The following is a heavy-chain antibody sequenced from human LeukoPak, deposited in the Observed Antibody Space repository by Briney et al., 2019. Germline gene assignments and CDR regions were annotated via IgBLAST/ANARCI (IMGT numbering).Heavy chain of an antibody. CDR3: ARDSRWLQSLDY. J-gene: IGHJ4*02. CDR2: IYTSGST. Sequence: SQTLSLTCTVSGGSISSGSYYWSWIRQPAGKGLEWLGRIYTSGSTNYSPSRKSRVTISVDTSKNQFSMKLSSVTAADTAVYYCARDSRWLQSLDYWGQGTLVTVSS. V-gene: IGHV4-61*02. CDR1: GGSISSGSYY. D-gene: IGHD5-24*01.